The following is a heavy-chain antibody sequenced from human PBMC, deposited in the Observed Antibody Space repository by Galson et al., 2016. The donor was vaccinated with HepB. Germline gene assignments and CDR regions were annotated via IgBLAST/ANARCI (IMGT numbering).Heavy chain of an antibody. CDR2: LSGGVGST. CDR1: GFTFSSFT. J-gene: IGHJ6*02. V-gene: IGHV3-23*01. Sequence: SLRLSCAASGFTFSSFTMNWVRQAPGKGLEWVSALSGGVGSTFYADSVKGRFTISRDNSKNTLYLQMNSLRAEDSAVYYCAKNLVPYTGNYFYTRDIWGLRATDNGSS. D-gene: IGHD2-8*02. CDR3: AKNLVPYTGNYFYTRDI.